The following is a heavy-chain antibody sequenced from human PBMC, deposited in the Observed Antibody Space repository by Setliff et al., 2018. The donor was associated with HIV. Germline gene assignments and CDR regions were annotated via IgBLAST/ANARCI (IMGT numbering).Heavy chain of an antibody. J-gene: IGHJ6*02. CDR2: INPGGGST. V-gene: IGHV1-46*01. Sequence: ASVKVSCKASGYTFTSYYTHWVRQAPGQGLEWMGVINPGGGSTTYAQKFQGRVTMTRDTSTSTVYMELSSLRSQDTAMYYCARGWGGQDSYYYGMDVWGQGTTVTVSS. D-gene: IGHD3-16*01. CDR3: ARGWGGQDSYYYGMDV. CDR1: GYTFTSYY.